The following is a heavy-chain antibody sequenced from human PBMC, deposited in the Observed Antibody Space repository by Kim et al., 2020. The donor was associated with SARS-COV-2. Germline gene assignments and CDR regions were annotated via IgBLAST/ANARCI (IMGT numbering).Heavy chain of an antibody. CDR3: AKDRLRGITGNFDY. CDR1: GFTFSSYG. J-gene: IGHJ4*02. CDR2: ISYDGSNK. Sequence: GGSLRLSCAASGFTFSSYGMHWVRQAPGKGLEWVAVISYDGSNKYYADSVKGRFTISRDNSKNTLYLQMNSLRAEDTAVYYCAKDRLRGITGNFDYWGQGTLVTVSS. V-gene: IGHV3-30*18. D-gene: IGHD1-20*01.